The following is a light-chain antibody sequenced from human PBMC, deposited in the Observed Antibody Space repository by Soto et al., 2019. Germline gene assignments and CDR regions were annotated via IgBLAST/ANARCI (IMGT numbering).Light chain of an antibody. V-gene: IGLV1-44*01. Sequence: QSVLTQPPSASGTPGQRVTISCSGSSSNIGSNSVNWYQQLPGTAPKLLIYSNNQRPSGVPDRCSGSKSCTSASLAISGLQSEDESDYYCADWDASLSGCVVFGGGTKVTVL. CDR2: SNN. CDR3: ADWDASLSGCVV. CDR1: SSNIGSNS. J-gene: IGLJ2*01.